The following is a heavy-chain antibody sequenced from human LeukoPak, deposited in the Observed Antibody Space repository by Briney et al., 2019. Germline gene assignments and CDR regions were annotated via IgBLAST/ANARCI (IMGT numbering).Heavy chain of an antibody. V-gene: IGHV3-23*01. J-gene: IGHJ4*02. Sequence: GGSLRLSCAASGFTFSSYTMSWVHQAPGKGLEWVSTITTSDGNTYYADSVKGRFSISRDNAKNTLYLQMNSLRVEDTAVYYCARGRPHGDDYWGQGTLVTVSS. CDR1: GFTFSSYT. CDR3: ARGRPHGDDY. CDR2: ITTSDGNT. D-gene: IGHD2-21*01.